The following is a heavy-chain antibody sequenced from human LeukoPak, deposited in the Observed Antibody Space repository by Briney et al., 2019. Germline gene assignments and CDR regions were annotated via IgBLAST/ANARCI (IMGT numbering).Heavy chain of an antibody. Sequence: SGGSLRLSCAASGFTFSVYGMHWVRQAPGKGLEWVAFIHYDGSIEYYVDPVKGRFTISRDNSKNTLFLQLNNLRAEDTAVYYCARGGGLDVWGQGATVTVSS. J-gene: IGHJ6*02. V-gene: IGHV3-30*02. CDR2: IHYDGSIE. D-gene: IGHD3-16*01. CDR1: GFTFSVYG. CDR3: ARGGGLDV.